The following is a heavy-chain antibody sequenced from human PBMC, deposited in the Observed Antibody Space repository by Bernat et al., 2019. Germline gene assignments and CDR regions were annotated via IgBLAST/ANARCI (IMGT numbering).Heavy chain of an antibody. CDR2: IIAGTGST. J-gene: IGHJ5*02. D-gene: IGHD1-7*01. CDR3: ARDSGTTSGWFGP. Sequence: QVQFVQSGAEVKMPGASVKLSCKSFGYIFTTYTIHWVRQAPGQRLEWMGWIIAGTGSTKYSQNFQGRVTITRDTSASTAYMVLSSLTSEDTAVYYCARDSGTTSGWFGPWGQGTLVTVSS. CDR1: GYIFTTYT. V-gene: IGHV1-3*01.